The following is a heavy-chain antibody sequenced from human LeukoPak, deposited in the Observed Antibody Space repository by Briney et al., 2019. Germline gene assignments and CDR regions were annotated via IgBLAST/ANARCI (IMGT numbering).Heavy chain of an antibody. Sequence: PGGSLRLSCAASGFTFSSYAMHWVRQAPGKGLEWVAVMSYDGSNKYYADSVKGRFTISRDNSKNTLYLQMNSLRAEDTAVYYCARDYAIAVAGWFDPWGQGTLVTVSS. J-gene: IGHJ5*02. CDR1: GFTFSSYA. CDR3: ARDYAIAVAGWFDP. V-gene: IGHV3-30*04. CDR2: MSYDGSNK. D-gene: IGHD6-19*01.